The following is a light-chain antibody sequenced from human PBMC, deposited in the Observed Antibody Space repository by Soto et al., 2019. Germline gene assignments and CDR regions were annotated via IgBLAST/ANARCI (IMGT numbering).Light chain of an antibody. CDR2: EVT. CDR3: SSFTSRCTFV. J-gene: IGLJ1*01. Sequence: QSALIQPPSVSGSPGQSVTISCTGTSSDVGSYDYVSWYQQHPGKAPKLMISEVTNRPSGVSDRFSGSKSGNTASLTISGLQAEDEADYYCSSFTSRCTFVFGTGTKVTVL. CDR1: SSDVGSYDY. V-gene: IGLV2-18*02.